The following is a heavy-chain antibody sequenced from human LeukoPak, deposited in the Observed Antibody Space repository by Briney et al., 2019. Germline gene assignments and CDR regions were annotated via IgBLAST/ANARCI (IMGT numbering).Heavy chain of an antibody. J-gene: IGHJ4*02. CDR2: ISYDGSNK. D-gene: IGHD1-1*01. CDR3: ARAGGLAHDVDY. CDR1: GFTFSSYA. V-gene: IGHV3-30-3*01. Sequence: PGGSLRLSCAASGFTFSSYAMHWVRQAPGKGLEWVAVISYDGSNKYYADSVKGRFTISRDNSKNTLYLQMNSLRAEDTAVYYCARAGGLAHDVDYWGQGTLVTVSS.